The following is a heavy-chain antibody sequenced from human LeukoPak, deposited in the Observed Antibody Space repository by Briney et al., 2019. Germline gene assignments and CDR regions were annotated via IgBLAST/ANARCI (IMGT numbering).Heavy chain of an antibody. CDR3: ARATDYVWGSYRYDAFDI. J-gene: IGHJ3*02. D-gene: IGHD3-16*02. CDR2: ISAYNGNT. V-gene: IGHV1-18*01. CDR1: GYTFTSYG. Sequence: ASVKVSCNASGYTFTSYGISWVRQAPGQGLEWMGWISAYNGNTNYAQKLQGRVTMTTDTSTSTAYMELRSLRSDDTAVYYCARATDYVWGSYRYDAFDIWGQGTMVTVSS.